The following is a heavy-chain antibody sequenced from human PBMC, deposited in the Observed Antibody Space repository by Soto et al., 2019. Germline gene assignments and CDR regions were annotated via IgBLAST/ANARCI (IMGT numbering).Heavy chain of an antibody. D-gene: IGHD3-9*01. V-gene: IGHV3-64D*06. CDR1: GFTFSSYA. CDR2: ISSNGGST. J-gene: IGHJ5*02. CDR3: VTGYFDWLPRSGTNYFDP. Sequence: SQRLSCSASGFTFSSYAMHWVRQAPGKGLEYVSAISSNGGSTYYADSVKGRFTISRDNSKNTLYLQMSSLRAEDTAVYYCVTGYFDWLPRSGTNYFDPWGQGTLVTVSS.